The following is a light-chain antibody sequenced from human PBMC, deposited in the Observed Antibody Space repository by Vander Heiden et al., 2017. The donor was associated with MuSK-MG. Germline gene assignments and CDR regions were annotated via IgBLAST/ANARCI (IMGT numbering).Light chain of an antibody. Sequence: DIQMTQSPSSLSASVGDRVTITCRASQSISSYLNRYQQKPGKAPKLLIYAASSLQSPVPSRFSGTGSGTDFTLTISRLQPEDFATYYCQQSDSTSYTFGQGTKVEIK. CDR2: AAS. V-gene: IGKV1-39*01. CDR1: QSISSY. CDR3: QQSDSTSYT. J-gene: IGKJ2*01.